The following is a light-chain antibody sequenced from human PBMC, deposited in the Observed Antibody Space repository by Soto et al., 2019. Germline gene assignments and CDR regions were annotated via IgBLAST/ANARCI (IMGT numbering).Light chain of an antibody. V-gene: IGKV3-11*01. CDR2: DAS. J-gene: IGKJ5*01. CDR1: QSVSSY. CDR3: QQRSNWPIT. Sequence: ENVLTQSPGTLSFVPGERSPPSLRASQSVSSYLAWYQQKPGQAPRLLIYDASNRATGIPARFSGSGSGTDFTLTISSLEPEDFAVYYCQQRSNWPITFGQGTRLEIK.